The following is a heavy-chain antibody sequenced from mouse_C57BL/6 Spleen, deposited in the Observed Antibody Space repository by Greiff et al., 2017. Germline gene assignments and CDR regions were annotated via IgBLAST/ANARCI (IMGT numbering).Heavy chain of an antibody. V-gene: IGHV1-82*01. Sequence: QVQLKESGPELVKPGASVKISCQASGYAFSSSWMNWVKQRPGKGLEWIGRIYPGDGDTNYNGKFKGKATLTADKSSSTAYMQLSSLTSEDSAVYFCASPYYGSSYWYFDVWGTGTTVTVSS. D-gene: IGHD1-1*01. J-gene: IGHJ1*03. CDR1: GYAFSSSW. CDR3: ASPYYGSSYWYFDV. CDR2: IYPGDGDT.